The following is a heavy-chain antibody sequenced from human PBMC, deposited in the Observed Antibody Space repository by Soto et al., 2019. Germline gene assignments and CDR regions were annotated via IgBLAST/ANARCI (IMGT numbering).Heavy chain of an antibody. J-gene: IGHJ4*02. CDR1: GFSVSSSH. V-gene: IGHV3-53*01. Sequence: GGSMRLSCAASGFSVSSSHMNWVRQAPGKGPEWVSVIYSGGSAYYAVSVKGRFTTSRDNSKSIAYLQMNSLKTEDTAVYYCTRDSGCGGDCYENYFDYWGQGTLVTVSS. CDR3: TRDSGCGGDCYENYFDY. CDR2: IYSGGSA. D-gene: IGHD2-21*02.